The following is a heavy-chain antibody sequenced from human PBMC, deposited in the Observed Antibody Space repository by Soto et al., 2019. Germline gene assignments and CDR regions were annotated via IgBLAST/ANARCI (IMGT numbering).Heavy chain of an antibody. J-gene: IGHJ4*02. V-gene: IGHV3-23*01. CDR2: LTGSGDGT. CDR1: GFTFSSYP. D-gene: IGHD6-19*01. CDR3: AIPPITVAGTLSY. Sequence: GGSLRLSCAASGFTFSSYPMSWVRQAPGKGLEWVSALTGSGDGTYYADSVKGRFTISRDNSKNTLYLQMNSLRADDTAVYYCAIPPITVAGTLSYWGQGTLVTVSS.